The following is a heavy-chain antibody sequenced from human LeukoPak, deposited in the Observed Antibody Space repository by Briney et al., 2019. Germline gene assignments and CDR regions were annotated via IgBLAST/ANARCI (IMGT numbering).Heavy chain of an antibody. CDR1: GYTFTSYY. J-gene: IGHJ4*02. CDR2: VHPRGGST. CDR3: ARATYYFDY. Sequence: ASVKVSCKTSGYTFTSYYIHFVRQAPGQGLEWMGIVHPRGGSTMYAQSFKGRVTMTSDMSTSTVYMELRSLRYVDTAMYYCARATYYFDYWGQGTLVTVSS. D-gene: IGHD3-16*01. V-gene: IGHV1-46*01.